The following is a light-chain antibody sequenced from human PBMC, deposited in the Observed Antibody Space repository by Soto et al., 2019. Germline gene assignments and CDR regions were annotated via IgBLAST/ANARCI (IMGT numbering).Light chain of an antibody. J-gene: IGKJ5*01. CDR1: QSVDGY. CDR2: GAS. V-gene: IGKV3-15*01. Sequence: EIVMTQSPATLSVSPGARATLSCRASQSVDGYLAWYQQKPGQAPRLLIYGASTRATGVTARFRGGGSGTEFTLTISSLQSEDSAVYYCQQYHKWPPITFGQGTRLEIK. CDR3: QQYHKWPPIT.